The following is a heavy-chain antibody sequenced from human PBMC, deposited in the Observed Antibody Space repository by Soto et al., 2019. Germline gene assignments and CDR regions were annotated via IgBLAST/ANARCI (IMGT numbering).Heavy chain of an antibody. D-gene: IGHD3-16*01. CDR2: ISAYNGNT. CDR1: GYTFTSYF. Sequence: ASVKVSCKASGYTFTSYFISWVRQAPGQGLEWMGWISAYNGNTNYAQKLQGRVTMTTDTSTSTAYMELRSLRSDDTAVYYCAREGGGLFRDAFDIWGQGTMVTVSS. V-gene: IGHV1-18*01. J-gene: IGHJ3*02. CDR3: AREGGGLFRDAFDI.